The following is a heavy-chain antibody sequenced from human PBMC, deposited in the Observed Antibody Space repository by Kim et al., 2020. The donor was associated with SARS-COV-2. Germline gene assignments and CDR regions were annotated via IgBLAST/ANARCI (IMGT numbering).Heavy chain of an antibody. CDR3: ARGLYYDYVWGSYRLDQIDY. J-gene: IGHJ4*02. V-gene: IGHV4-4*02. Sequence: SETLSLTCAVSGGSISSSNWWSWVRQPPGKGLEWIGEIYHSGSTNYNPSLKSRVTISVDKSKNQFSLKLSSVTAADTAVYYCARGLYYDYVWGSYRLDQIDYWGQGTLVTVSS. D-gene: IGHD3-16*02. CDR2: IYHSGST. CDR1: GGSISSSNW.